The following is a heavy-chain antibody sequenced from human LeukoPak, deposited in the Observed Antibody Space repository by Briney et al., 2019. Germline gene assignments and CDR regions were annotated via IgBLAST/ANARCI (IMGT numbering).Heavy chain of an antibody. CDR3: ARDLVSGAYTFDI. D-gene: IGHD3-16*01. V-gene: IGHV3-48*03. Sequence: GGSLRLSCAPSGSTFSSFSTYAFNWFRQAPGEGLEWVSYISSSGATIYYADSVKGRFTVSRDNAKNSLYLQMNSLRAEDTAIYYCARDLVSGAYTFDIWGHGTMVTVSS. CDR1: GSTFSS. J-gene: IGHJ3*02. CDR2: ISSSGATI.